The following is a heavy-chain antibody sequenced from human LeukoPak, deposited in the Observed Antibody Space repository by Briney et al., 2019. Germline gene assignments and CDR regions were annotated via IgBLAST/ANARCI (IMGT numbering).Heavy chain of an antibody. CDR2: ISIGNTYI. CDR3: AGSDTIGYLPREWDYWYFDR. J-gene: IGHJ2*01. Sequence: PGGSLRLSCAASGFTFSRYSINWVRQAPGKGLEWVSSISIGNTYIYYADSVKGRFTISRDNAKNSLYLQLNSLRAEDTAVYYCAGSDTIGYLPREWDYWYFDRWGRGTLVTVSS. CDR1: GFTFSRYS. D-gene: IGHD3-22*01. V-gene: IGHV3-21*03.